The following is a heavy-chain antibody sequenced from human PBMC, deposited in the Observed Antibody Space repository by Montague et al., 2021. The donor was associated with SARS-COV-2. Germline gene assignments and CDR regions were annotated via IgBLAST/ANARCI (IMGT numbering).Heavy chain of an antibody. CDR3: ARDYDILTGYYNDHYYYYGMDV. CDR2: INWNGGST. Sequence: SLRLSCAASGFTFDDYGMSWVRQAPGKGLEWVSGINWNGGSTGYADSVKGRFTIPRDNAKNSLYLQMNSLRAEDTASYYCARDYDILTGYYNDHYYYYGMDVWGQGTTVTVSS. D-gene: IGHD3-9*01. CDR1: GFTFDDYG. V-gene: IGHV3-20*04. J-gene: IGHJ6*02.